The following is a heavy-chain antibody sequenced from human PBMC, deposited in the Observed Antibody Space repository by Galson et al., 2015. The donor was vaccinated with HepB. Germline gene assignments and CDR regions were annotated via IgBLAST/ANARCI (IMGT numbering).Heavy chain of an antibody. CDR3: ARDSSSSAAFDI. V-gene: IGHV4-61*01. D-gene: IGHD6-13*01. CDR1: GGSVSSGSYY. Sequence: LSLTCTVSGGSVSSGSYYWSWIRQPPGKGLEWIGYIYYSGSTNYNPSLKSRVTISVDTSKNQFSLKLSSVTAADTAVYYCARDSSSSAAFDIWGQGTMVTVSS. J-gene: IGHJ3*02. CDR2: IYYSGST.